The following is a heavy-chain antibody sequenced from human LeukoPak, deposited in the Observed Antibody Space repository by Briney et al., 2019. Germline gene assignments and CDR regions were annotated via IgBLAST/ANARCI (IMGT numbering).Heavy chain of an antibody. D-gene: IGHD6-19*01. CDR2: ISVFDSHK. CDR3: AKDQGIGFSDFDN. CDR1: GFTFSSSA. V-gene: IGHV3-30*18. Sequence: GSLRLSCVASGFTFSSSAMHWVRQAPGKGLEWVAVISVFDSHKYYADSVKGRFTLSRDNSKNTPYLQLNSLTTEDTAVYYCAKDQGIGFSDFDNWGQGTLVTVSS. J-gene: IGHJ4*02.